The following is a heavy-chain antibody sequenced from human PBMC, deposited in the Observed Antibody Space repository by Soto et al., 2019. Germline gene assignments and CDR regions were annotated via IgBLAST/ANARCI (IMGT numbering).Heavy chain of an antibody. CDR3: ARGRNTVTQNYYGMDV. D-gene: IGHD4-17*01. CDR1: GYTFTGYY. Sequence: ASVKVSCKASGYTFTGYYMHWARQAPGQGLEWMGWINPNSGGTNYAQKFQGWVTMTRDTSISTAYMELSRLRSDDTAVYYCARGRNTVTQNYYGMDVWGQGTTVTVSS. CDR2: INPNSGGT. J-gene: IGHJ6*02. V-gene: IGHV1-2*04.